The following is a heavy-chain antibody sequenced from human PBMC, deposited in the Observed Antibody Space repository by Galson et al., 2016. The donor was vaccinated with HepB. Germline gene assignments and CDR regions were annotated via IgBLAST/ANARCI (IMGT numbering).Heavy chain of an antibody. CDR2: FIPIFGSA. J-gene: IGHJ4*02. V-gene: IGHV1-69*13. CDR1: GGTFRSNA. CDR3: ARDPGYSSSRRSSRRPIDF. Sequence: SVKVSCKASGGTFRSNAVSWVRQAPGQGLEWMGRFIPIFGSANYAQNFQGRVTMTADESTSTAYMELSSLRSEDTAVYYCARDPGYSSSRRSSRRPIDFWGQGTLVIVSS. D-gene: IGHD6-13*01.